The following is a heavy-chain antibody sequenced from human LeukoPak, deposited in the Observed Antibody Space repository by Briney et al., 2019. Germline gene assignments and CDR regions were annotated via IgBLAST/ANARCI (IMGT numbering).Heavy chain of an antibody. CDR1: GFTFSSYG. D-gene: IGHD4-17*01. J-gene: IGHJ4*02. Sequence: GRSLRLSCAASGFTFSSYGMHWVRQAPGKGLEWVAVISYDGSNKYYADSVKGRFTISRDNSKNTLYLQMNSLRAEDTAVYYCARDDYGDHTPFDYWGQGTLVTVSS. CDR3: ARDDYGDHTPFDY. V-gene: IGHV3-30*03. CDR2: ISYDGSNK.